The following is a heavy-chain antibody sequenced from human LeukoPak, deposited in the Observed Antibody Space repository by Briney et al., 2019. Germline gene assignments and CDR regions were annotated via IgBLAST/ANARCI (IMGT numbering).Heavy chain of an antibody. D-gene: IGHD2-15*01. V-gene: IGHV3-11*06. Sequence: PGGSLRLSCAASGFTFSDYYMSWIRQAPGKGLEWVSYISSSSSYTNYAGSVKGRFTISRDNAKNSLYLQMNSLRAEDTAVYYCARGSVHCSGGSCYLDYWGQGTLVTVSS. CDR2: ISSSSSYT. CDR1: GFTFSDYY. CDR3: ARGSVHCSGGSCYLDY. J-gene: IGHJ4*02.